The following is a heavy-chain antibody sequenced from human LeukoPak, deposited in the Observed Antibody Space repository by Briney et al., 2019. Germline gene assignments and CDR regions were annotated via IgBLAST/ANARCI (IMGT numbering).Heavy chain of an antibody. Sequence: SEPLSPTCTVSGGSISSSSYYWGWIRQPPGNGLEWIGGIYYSGSTYYNWSLKSRVTMSVDTSKNQFSLKLSSVTAADTGVYYCARSTNIVVVVSSFFDYWGQGTRLSAYS. V-gene: IGHV4-39*01. D-gene: IGHD2-15*01. CDR1: GGSISSSSYY. CDR3: ARSTNIVVVVSSFFDY. J-gene: IGHJ4*02. CDR2: IYYSGST.